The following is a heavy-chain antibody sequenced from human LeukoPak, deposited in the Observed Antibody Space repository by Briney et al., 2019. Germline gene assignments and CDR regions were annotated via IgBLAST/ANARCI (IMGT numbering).Heavy chain of an antibody. V-gene: IGHV4-4*07. J-gene: IGHJ4*02. CDR1: GGSISSYY. CDR2: IYTSGST. D-gene: IGHD6-13*01. CDR3: ARAPYSSSWMVWGGDYFDY. Sequence: PSQTLSLTCPVSGGSISSYYWSWIRQPAGKGLEWIGRIYTSGSTNYTPSLKSRVTISVDKAKNQFSLKLSSVTAADTAVYYCARAPYSSSWMVWGGDYFDYWGQGTLVTVSS.